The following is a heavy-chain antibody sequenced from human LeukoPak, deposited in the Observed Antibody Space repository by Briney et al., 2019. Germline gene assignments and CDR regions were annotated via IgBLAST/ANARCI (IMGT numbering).Heavy chain of an antibody. J-gene: IGHJ4*02. CDR3: AKGSYYDSSGSFYFDY. V-gene: IGHV3-23*01. CDR2: ISGSGDNT. D-gene: IGHD3-22*01. CDR1: GFTFSSYA. Sequence: GGSLRLSCAASGFTFSSYAMSCIRQAPGKGLEWVSGISGSGDNTYYADSVKGRFTISGDNSKNTLYVQVNSLGTEDTVAYYCAKGSYYDSSGSFYFDYWGQGTLVTVSS.